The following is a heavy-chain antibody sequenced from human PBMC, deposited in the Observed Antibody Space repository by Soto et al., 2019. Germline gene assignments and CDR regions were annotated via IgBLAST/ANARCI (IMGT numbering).Heavy chain of an antibody. CDR2: IYYSGDA. CDR3: ARLSGSYYFFHY. CDR1: GGSISSSSYY. V-gene: IGHV4-39*01. Sequence: SETLSLTSTVSGGSISSSSYYWGWIRQPPGKGLEWIAYIYYSGDAYYNPSLKSRVTMSVDTSKNQFSLKLNSVTAADTAVYYCARLSGSYYFFHYWGQGTLVTVSS. J-gene: IGHJ4*02. D-gene: IGHD1-26*01.